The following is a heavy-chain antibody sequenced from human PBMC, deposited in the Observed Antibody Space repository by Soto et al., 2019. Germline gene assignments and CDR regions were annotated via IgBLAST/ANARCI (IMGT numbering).Heavy chain of an antibody. V-gene: IGHV4-34*01. CDR1: GGSFSGYY. Sequence: SETQSLTCAVYGGSFSGYYWCWIRQPPGKGLEWIGEINHSGSTNYNPSLKSRVTISVDTSKNQFSLKLSSVTAADTAVYYCARGGLRFLEWFNYYYGMDVWGQGTTVTVSS. CDR2: INHSGST. D-gene: IGHD3-3*01. J-gene: IGHJ6*02. CDR3: ARGGLRFLEWFNYYYGMDV.